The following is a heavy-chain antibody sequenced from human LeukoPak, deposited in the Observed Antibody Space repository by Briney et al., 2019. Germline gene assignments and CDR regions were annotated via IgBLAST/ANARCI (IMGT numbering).Heavy chain of an antibody. CDR1: GFTFSSYS. CDR3: ARYGISMTTVTGLDY. J-gene: IGHJ4*02. Sequence: GGSLRLSCAASGFTFSSYSMNWVRQAPGKGLEWVSSISSSSSYIYYADSVKGRFTISRDNAKNSLYLQMNSLRADDTAVYYCARYGISMTTVTGLDYWGQGTLVTVSS. CDR2: ISSSSSYI. D-gene: IGHD4-11*01. V-gene: IGHV3-21*01.